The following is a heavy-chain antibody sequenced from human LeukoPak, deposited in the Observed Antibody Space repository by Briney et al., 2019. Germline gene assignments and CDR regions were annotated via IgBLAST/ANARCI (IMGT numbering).Heavy chain of an antibody. CDR1: GGSFSGYY. Sequence: SETLSLTGAGYGGSFSGYYWSWIRQPPGKGLEWIGEINHSGSTNYNPSLKSRVMISVDTSKNQFSLKLSSVTAADTAVYYCARASHVPSRYQLLLRYWYFDPWGRGTLVTVSS. J-gene: IGHJ2*01. CDR3: ARASHVPSRYQLLLRYWYFDP. V-gene: IGHV4-34*01. CDR2: INHSGST. D-gene: IGHD2-2*01.